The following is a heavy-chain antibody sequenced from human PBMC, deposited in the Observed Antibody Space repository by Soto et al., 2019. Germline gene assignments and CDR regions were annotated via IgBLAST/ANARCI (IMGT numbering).Heavy chain of an antibody. CDR2: FDPEDGET. J-gene: IGHJ4*02. D-gene: IGHD2-2*01. CDR3: AIGYCSSTSCYVYDY. CDR1: GYTLTELS. V-gene: IGHV1-24*01. Sequence: GASVKVSCKVSGYTLTELSMHWVRQAPGKGLEWMGGFDPEDGETIYAQKFQGRVTMTEDTSTDTAYMELSSLRSEDTAVYYCAIGYCSSTSCYVYDYWRQGTLVTVS.